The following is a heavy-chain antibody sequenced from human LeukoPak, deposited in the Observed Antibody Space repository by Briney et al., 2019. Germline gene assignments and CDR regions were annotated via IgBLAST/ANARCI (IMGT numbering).Heavy chain of an antibody. CDR1: GFTFSSYG. J-gene: IGHJ4*02. V-gene: IGHV3-30*02. D-gene: IGHD3-9*01. Sequence: GGSLRLSCAASGFTFSSYGMHWVRQAPGKGLEWVAFIRYDGSNKYYADSVKGRFTISRDNSKNTLYLQMNSLRAEDTAVYYCAKRYDILTGYHVDYWGQDTMVTVSS. CDR2: IRYDGSNK. CDR3: AKRYDILTGYHVDY.